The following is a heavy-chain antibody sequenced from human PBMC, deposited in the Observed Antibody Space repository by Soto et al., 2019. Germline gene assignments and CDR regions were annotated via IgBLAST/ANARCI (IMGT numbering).Heavy chain of an antibody. Sequence: GGSLRLSCAASGFTFSSYWMSWVRQAPGKGLEWVANIKQDGSEKYYVDSVKGRFTISRDNAKNSLYLQMNSLRAEDTAVYYCARDRPYYAIMTGYSPALGIDVWGQGTTVTVSS. CDR1: GFTFSSYW. CDR2: IKQDGSEK. V-gene: IGHV3-7*03. J-gene: IGHJ6*02. CDR3: ARDRPYYAIMTGYSPALGIDV. D-gene: IGHD3-9*01.